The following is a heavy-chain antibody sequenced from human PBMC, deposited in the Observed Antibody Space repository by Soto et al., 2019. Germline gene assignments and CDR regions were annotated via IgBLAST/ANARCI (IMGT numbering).Heavy chain of an antibody. Sequence: PGESLKISCKGSGYTFSSYWIGWVRQVPGQGLEWMGNIYPSDSDTTYSPSFQGQVTISADKSIRTAYLQWGSLKAPDTAMFYCIMSVRGERWFDTWGQRPLVTVSS. J-gene: IGHJ5*02. V-gene: IGHV5-51*01. CDR1: GYTFSSYW. CDR2: IYPSDSDT. CDR3: IMSVRGERWFDT. D-gene: IGHD3-16*01.